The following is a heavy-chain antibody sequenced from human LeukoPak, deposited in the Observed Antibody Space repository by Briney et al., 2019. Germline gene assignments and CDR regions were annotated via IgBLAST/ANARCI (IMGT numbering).Heavy chain of an antibody. D-gene: IGHD1-26*01. V-gene: IGHV1-2*02. CDR1: GYTFTGYY. J-gene: IGHJ4*02. CDR3: ARDTEVVGAIPESYFDY. Sequence: ASVKVSCKASGYTFTGYYMHWVRQAPGQGLEWMGWINPNSGGTNYAQTFQGRVTMTRDTSISTAYMELSRLRSDDTAVYYCARDTEVVGAIPESYFDYWGQGTLVTVSS. CDR2: INPNSGGT.